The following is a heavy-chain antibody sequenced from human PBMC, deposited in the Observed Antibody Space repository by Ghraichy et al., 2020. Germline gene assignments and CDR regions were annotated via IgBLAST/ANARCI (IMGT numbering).Heavy chain of an antibody. CDR1: GYTFTSYG. CDR2: ISAYNGNT. CDR3: ARDPFFLYGSGFGLSLSNLNY. Sequence: ASVKVSCKASGYTFTSYGISWVRQAPGQGLEWMGWISAYNGNTNYAQKLQGRVTMTTDTSTSTAYMELRSLRADDTAVYYCARDPFFLYGSGFGLSLSNLNYWGQGTLVTVSS. D-gene: IGHD6-19*01. V-gene: IGHV1-18*01. J-gene: IGHJ4*02.